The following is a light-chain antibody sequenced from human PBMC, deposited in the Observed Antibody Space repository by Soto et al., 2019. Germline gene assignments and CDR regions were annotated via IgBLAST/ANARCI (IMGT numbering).Light chain of an antibody. V-gene: IGLV2-14*01. CDR2: DVS. Sequence: QSALTQPASVSGSPGQSITISCTGTSSDVGGYNYVSWYQQHPGKAPKLMIYDVSNRPSGVSNRFSGSKSGNTASLTISGLQAEDEADYYGSSYTSSRTPLYVFGTGTKVTVL. J-gene: IGLJ1*01. CDR3: SSYTSSRTPLYV. CDR1: SSDVGGYNY.